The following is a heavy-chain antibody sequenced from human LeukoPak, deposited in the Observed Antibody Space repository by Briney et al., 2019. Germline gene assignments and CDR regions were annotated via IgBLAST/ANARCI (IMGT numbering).Heavy chain of an antibody. CDR3: AREPSGWYLDY. D-gene: IGHD6-19*01. CDR1: GFTFTKYA. CDR2: ISGSSNYI. Sequence: GGSLRLSCAASGFTFTKYALNWVRQAPGKGLEWVSYISGSSNYIYYADSVKGRFTISRDNAKNSVYLQMNSLRAEDTAVYYCAREPSGWYLDYWGQGTLVTVSS. J-gene: IGHJ4*02. V-gene: IGHV3-21*01.